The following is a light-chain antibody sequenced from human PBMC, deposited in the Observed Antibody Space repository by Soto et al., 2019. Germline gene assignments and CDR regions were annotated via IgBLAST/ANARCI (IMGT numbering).Light chain of an antibody. J-gene: IGKJ5*01. CDR3: QQRNVWPPVT. CDR1: PSVTNF. Sequence: PGERATVACIASPSVTNFLAWYQQKPGQAPRLLIYGAFNRATGIPARFSGSGSGTDFTLTISSLEPEDSAVYYCQQRNVWPPVTFGQGTRLEIK. V-gene: IGKV3-11*01. CDR2: GAF.